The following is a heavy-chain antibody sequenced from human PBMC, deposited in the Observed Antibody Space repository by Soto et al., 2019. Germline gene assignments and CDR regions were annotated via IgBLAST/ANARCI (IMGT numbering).Heavy chain of an antibody. J-gene: IGHJ4*02. Sequence: PSETLSLTCTVSGGSISSGGYYWSWIRQHPGKGLEWIGYIYYSGSTYYNPSLKSRVTISVDTSKNQFSLKLSSVTAADTAVYYCSFLSNPWGNSVMDYWGQGTLVTVSS. CDR2: IYYSGST. V-gene: IGHV4-31*03. CDR1: GGSISSGGYY. D-gene: IGHD3-16*01. CDR3: SFLSNPWGNSVMDY.